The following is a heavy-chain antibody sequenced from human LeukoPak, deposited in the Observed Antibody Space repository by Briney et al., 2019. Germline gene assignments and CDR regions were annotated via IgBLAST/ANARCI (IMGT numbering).Heavy chain of an antibody. CDR2: ISYDGSST. D-gene: IGHD3-22*01. Sequence: GRSLRLSCAASGFTFSSYGMHWVRQAPGKGLEWVALISYDGSSTYYADSVQGRFTISRDNSKNTLYLQMNSLRAEDTAVYYCAKDDSSGYYPDAFDIWGQGTMVTVSS. CDR3: AKDDSSGYYPDAFDI. CDR1: GFTFSSYG. J-gene: IGHJ3*02. V-gene: IGHV3-30*18.